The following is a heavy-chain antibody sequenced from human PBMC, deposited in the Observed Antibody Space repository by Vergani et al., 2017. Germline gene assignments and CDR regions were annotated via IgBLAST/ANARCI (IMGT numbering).Heavy chain of an antibody. CDR1: GGSFSGYY. CDR3: ARAPDYAR. D-gene: IGHD4-17*01. J-gene: IGHJ4*02. V-gene: IGHV4-34*01. Sequence: QVQLQQWGAGLLKPSETLSLTCAVYGGSFSGYYWSWIRQPPGKGLEWIGEINHSGSTNYNPSLKSRVTISVDTSKNQFSLKLSSVTAADTAVYYCARAPDYARWGQGTRVTVSS. CDR2: INHSGST.